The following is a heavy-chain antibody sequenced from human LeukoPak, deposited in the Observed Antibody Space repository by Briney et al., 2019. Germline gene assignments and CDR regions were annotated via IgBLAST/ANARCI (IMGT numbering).Heavy chain of an antibody. CDR1: GFTFSSYA. Sequence: GRSLRLSCAASGFTFSSYAMHWVRQAPGKGLEWVAVISYDGSNKYYADPVKGRFTISRDNSKNTLYLQMNSLRAEDTAVYYCAKDQSLSGWYYFDYWGQGTLVTVSS. V-gene: IGHV3-30*04. CDR2: ISYDGSNK. J-gene: IGHJ4*02. D-gene: IGHD6-19*01. CDR3: AKDQSLSGWYYFDY.